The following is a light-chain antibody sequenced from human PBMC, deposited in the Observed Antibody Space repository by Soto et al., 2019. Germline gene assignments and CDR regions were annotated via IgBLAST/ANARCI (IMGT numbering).Light chain of an antibody. Sequence: EIVLTQSPATLSVSPGERATLSCRASQSISGYLAWYQQKPGQAPRLLIYAASNRAAGIPARFSGSGSGTDFTLPISSLEPEDFAVYYCQQRSAWPPITFGQGTRLDIK. CDR3: QQRSAWPPIT. J-gene: IGKJ5*01. CDR1: QSISGY. CDR2: AAS. V-gene: IGKV3-11*01.